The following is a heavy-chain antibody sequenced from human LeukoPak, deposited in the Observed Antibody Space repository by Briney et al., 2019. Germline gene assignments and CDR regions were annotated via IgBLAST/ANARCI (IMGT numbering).Heavy chain of an antibody. CDR1: GGTFSSYA. CDR3: AREDLGRYDILTGYSPFDY. V-gene: IGHV1-69*13. D-gene: IGHD3-9*01. CDR2: IIPIFGTA. J-gene: IGHJ4*02. Sequence: ASVKVSCKASGGTFSSYAISWVRQAPGQGLEWMGGIIPIFGTANYAQKFQGRVTITADESTSTAYMELSSLRSEDTAVYYCAREDLGRYDILTGYSPFDYWGQGTLVTVSS.